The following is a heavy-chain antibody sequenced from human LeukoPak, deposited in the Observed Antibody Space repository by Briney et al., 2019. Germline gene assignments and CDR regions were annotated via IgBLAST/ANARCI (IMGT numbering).Heavy chain of an antibody. D-gene: IGHD4-11*01. CDR2: IYTSGST. CDR3: ARTYTNYPNRPFDY. Sequence: SETLSLTCTVSGGSISSYYWSWIRQPAGKGLEWIGRIYTSGSTNYNPSLKSRVTMSVDTSKNQFSLKLSSVTAADTAVYYCARTYTNYPNRPFDYWGQGTLVTVSS. CDR1: GGSISSYY. V-gene: IGHV4-4*07. J-gene: IGHJ4*02.